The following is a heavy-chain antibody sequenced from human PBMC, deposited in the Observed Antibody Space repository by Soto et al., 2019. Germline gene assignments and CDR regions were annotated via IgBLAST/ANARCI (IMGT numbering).Heavy chain of an antibody. Sequence: QVHLVQSGAEVKKPGASVKVSCKASGYTFTSYGITWVRQAPGQGLEWMGWISTYNGNTNYAQKFQVRVVMTTDPAMNTVYMELRSVRADDTAVYYCARGENDYDTETYLGAFDIWGQGTMVTVSS. CDR1: GYTFTSYG. V-gene: IGHV1-18*01. CDR2: ISTYNGNT. J-gene: IGHJ3*02. CDR3: ARGENDYDTETYLGAFDI. D-gene: IGHD3-22*01.